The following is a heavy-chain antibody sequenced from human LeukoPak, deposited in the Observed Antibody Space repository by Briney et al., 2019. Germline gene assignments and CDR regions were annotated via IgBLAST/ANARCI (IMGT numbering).Heavy chain of an antibody. CDR3: ARANTPARGGNSVAFDI. V-gene: IGHV1-69*13. CDR2: IIPIFGTA. J-gene: IGHJ3*02. CDR1: GGTFSSYA. Sequence: GASVKVSCKASGGTFSSYAISWVRQAPGQGLEWMGGIIPIFGTANYAQKFQGRVTITADESTSTAYMELSSLRSEDTAVYYCARANTPARGGNSVAFDIWGQGTMVTVSS. D-gene: IGHD4-23*01.